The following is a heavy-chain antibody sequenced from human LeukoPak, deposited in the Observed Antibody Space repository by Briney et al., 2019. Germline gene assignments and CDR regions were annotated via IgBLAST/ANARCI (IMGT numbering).Heavy chain of an antibody. CDR1: GGSISSYY. V-gene: IGHV4-4*07. D-gene: IGHD3-22*01. CDR3: ARDLSYYDSSGPIFDY. CDR2: IYTSGST. J-gene: IGHJ4*02. Sequence: SETLSLTCTVSGGSISSYYWSWIRQPAGKGLEWIGRIYTSGSTNYNPSLKSRVTMSVDTTKNQFSLKLSSVTAADTAVYYCARDLSYYDSSGPIFDYWGQGTLVTVSS.